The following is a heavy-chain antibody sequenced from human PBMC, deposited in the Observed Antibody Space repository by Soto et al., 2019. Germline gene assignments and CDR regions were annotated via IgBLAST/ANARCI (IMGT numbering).Heavy chain of an antibody. V-gene: IGHV1-46*01. CDR2: IDPSGGST. CDR3: ARDPSSYYESSGYQASGFDY. D-gene: IGHD3-22*01. CDR1: GYTLTSYY. J-gene: IGHJ4*02. Sequence: QVQLVQSGAEVKKPGASVKVSCKATGYTLTSYYMHWVRQAPGQGLEWMGIIDPSGGSTRFAQKFQDRVSMTRDTSTSTVYMELSSLRSEDTAVYYCARDPSSYYESSGYQASGFDYWGQGTLVTVSS.